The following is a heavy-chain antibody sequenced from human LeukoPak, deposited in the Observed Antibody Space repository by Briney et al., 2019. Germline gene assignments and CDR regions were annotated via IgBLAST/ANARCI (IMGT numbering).Heavy chain of an antibody. CDR1: GFTFDDYA. V-gene: IGHV3-9*01. CDR2: ISWNSGSI. CDR3: AKDIGSIAARGFDY. Sequence: GGSLRLSCAASGFTFDDYAMHWVRQAPGKGLEWVSGISWNSGSIGYADSVKGRFTISRDNAKNSLYLQMNSLRAEDTALYYCAKDIGSIAARGFDYWGQGTLVTVSP. D-gene: IGHD6-6*01. J-gene: IGHJ4*02.